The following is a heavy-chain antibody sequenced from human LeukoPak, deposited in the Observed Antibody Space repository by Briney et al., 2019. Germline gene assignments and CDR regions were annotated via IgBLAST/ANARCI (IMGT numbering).Heavy chain of an antibody. Sequence: PGRSLRLSCAASGFNFDDYAMHWVRQAPGKGLEWVSGITWNSGSIGYADSVKGRFTISRDNTKNSLYLQMNSLRAEDTALYYCAKDRVYDSRAQRGAFDYWGQGTLVTVSS. CDR3: AKDRVYDSRAQRGAFDY. J-gene: IGHJ4*02. D-gene: IGHD3-22*01. V-gene: IGHV3-9*01. CDR2: ITWNSGSI. CDR1: GFNFDDYA.